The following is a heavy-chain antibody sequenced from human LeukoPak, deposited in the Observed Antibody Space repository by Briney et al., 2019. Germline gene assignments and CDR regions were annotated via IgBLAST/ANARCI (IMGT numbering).Heavy chain of an antibody. CDR1: RFTFNNYG. CDR2: IRYNGNNQ. D-gene: IGHD3-10*01. Sequence: TGGSLRLSCAASRFTFNNYGMHWVRQAPGKGLEWVAFIRYNGNNQYYADSVKGRFTISRDNSKNTLYLQMNSLKGDDTAVYYCAKDSAFYYIDVWGKGTTVIISS. J-gene: IGHJ6*03. CDR3: AKDSAFYYIDV. V-gene: IGHV3-30*02.